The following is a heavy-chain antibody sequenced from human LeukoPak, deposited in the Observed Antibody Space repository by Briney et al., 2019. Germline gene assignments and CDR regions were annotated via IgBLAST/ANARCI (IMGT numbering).Heavy chain of an antibody. CDR1: GGSFSGYY. CDR2: INHSGST. J-gene: IGHJ4*02. CDR3: AREGKRKKYYYDSSGYYDY. D-gene: IGHD3-22*01. Sequence: SETLSLTCAVYGGSFSGYYWSWIRQPPGKGLEWIGEINHSGSTNYNPSLKSRVTISVDTSKNQFSLKLSSVTAADTAVYYCAREGKRKKYYYDSSGYYDYWGQGTLVTVSS. V-gene: IGHV4-34*01.